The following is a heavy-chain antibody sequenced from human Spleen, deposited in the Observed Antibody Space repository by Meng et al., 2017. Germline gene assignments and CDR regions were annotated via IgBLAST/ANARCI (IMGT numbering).Heavy chain of an antibody. Sequence: QLQRQESGPGLVKPSETLSLTCTVSGGSLNTNTYYWAWIRQSPGKGLDWIGTLYYTGSTYYKPSLKSRVRISIDTSKNQFSLRLRSVTAADSAVYYCARGPTTMAHDFDYWGQGTLVTVSS. V-gene: IGHV4-39*07. CDR1: GGSLNTNTYY. J-gene: IGHJ4*02. D-gene: IGHD4-11*01. CDR2: LYYTGST. CDR3: ARGPTTMAHDFDY.